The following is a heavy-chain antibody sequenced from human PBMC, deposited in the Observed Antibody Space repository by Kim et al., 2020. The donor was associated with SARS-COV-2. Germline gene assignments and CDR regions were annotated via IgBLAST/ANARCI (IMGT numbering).Heavy chain of an antibody. J-gene: IGHJ4*02. V-gene: IGHV4-38-2*02. CDR1: GISITSGYS. CDR3: TKDDRHLFTD. Sequence: SETLSLTCNVSGISITSGYSWGWIRQSPGRGLEWIATMFHSGTSYYNPSLKTRATISLDTSTNQISLALTSVTAADTAMYYCTKDDRHLFTDWGQGARFT. CDR2: MFHSGTS.